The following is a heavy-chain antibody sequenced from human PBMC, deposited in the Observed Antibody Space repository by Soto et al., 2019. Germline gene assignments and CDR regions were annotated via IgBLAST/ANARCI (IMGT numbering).Heavy chain of an antibody. CDR3: GKERRGSGWFVCDY. Sequence: GASLRLSCAVSGFNVSNNYMSWVRQAPGKGLEWVSAISGSGNDASYAASVRGRFTLSRDNSREPLYLQMNSLRADDPAVYYCGKERRGSGWFVCDYWGQGELVTVSS. D-gene: IGHD6-19*01. J-gene: IGHJ4*02. CDR2: ISGSGNDA. CDR1: GFNVSNNY. V-gene: IGHV3-23*01.